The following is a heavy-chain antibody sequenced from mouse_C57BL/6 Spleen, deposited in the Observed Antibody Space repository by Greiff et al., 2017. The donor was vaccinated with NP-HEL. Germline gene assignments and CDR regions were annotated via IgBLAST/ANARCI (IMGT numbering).Heavy chain of an antibody. J-gene: IGHJ2*01. CDR1: GFTFSDYG. Sequence: DVHLVESGGGLVKPGGSLKLSCAASGFTFSDYGMHWVRQAPEKGLEWVAYISSGSSTIYYADTVKGRFTISRDNAKTTLFLQMTSLRSEDTAMYYCARPTYYYYGFGGWGQGATLTVS. D-gene: IGHD1-1*01. CDR2: ISSGSSTI. V-gene: IGHV5-17*01. CDR3: ARPTYYYYGFGG.